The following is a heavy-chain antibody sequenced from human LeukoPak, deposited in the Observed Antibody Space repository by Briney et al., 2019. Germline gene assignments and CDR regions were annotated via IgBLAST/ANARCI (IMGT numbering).Heavy chain of an antibody. Sequence: ASVKVSCKASGYTFIDYYIHRMRQAPGQGLQWMGMLTASGATDYAQDFRDRVTMTTDMSTTTVYVNLSGLTSEDTAVYYCARSSTTGGDFVLGVWGMGTTVTVSS. D-gene: IGHD4-17*01. CDR3: ARSSTTGGDFVLGV. CDR2: LTASGAT. J-gene: IGHJ6*04. V-gene: IGHV1-46*01. CDR1: GYTFIDYY.